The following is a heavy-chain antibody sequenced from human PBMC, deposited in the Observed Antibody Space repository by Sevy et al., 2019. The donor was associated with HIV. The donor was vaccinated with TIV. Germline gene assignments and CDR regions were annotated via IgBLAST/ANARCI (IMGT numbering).Heavy chain of an antibody. V-gene: IGHV3-15*01. D-gene: IGHD3-22*01. Sequence: GGSLRLSCAASGFTFSNAWMSWVRQAPGKGLEWVGRIKSKTDGGTTDYAAPVKGGFTISRDDSKNTLYLQMNSLKTEETAVYYCTTYHYYDSSGYFDWGQGTLVTVSS. J-gene: IGHJ4*02. CDR1: GFTFSNAW. CDR3: TTYHYYDSSGYFD. CDR2: IKSKTDGGTT.